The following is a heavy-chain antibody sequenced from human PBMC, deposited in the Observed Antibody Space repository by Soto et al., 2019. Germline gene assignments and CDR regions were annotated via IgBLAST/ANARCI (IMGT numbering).Heavy chain of an antibody. Sequence: SLNRSCKTSGCTYSSDAISWVLLNTGQKHEWMGGIIPIFGKANYAQKLQGRFTITADESTSTAYMELSSLRSEETAVYYCAIFLSHEDTVTRWGCSGMDVWGQGTTVPVSS. CDR3: AIFLSHEDTVTRWGCSGMDV. CDR1: GCTYSSDA. V-gene: IGHV1-69*13. J-gene: IGHJ6*02. D-gene: IGHD4-17*01. CDR2: IIPIFGKA.